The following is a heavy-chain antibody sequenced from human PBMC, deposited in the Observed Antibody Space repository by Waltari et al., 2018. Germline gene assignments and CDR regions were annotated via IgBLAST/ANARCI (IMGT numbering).Heavy chain of an antibody. J-gene: IGHJ4*02. Sequence: EVQFLESGGGLVQPGGSLTLSCAASGFTFSNYALSWVREAPGKGVEWGSTNSGSGATTYYADSVKGRLTISREKFKNTLYLRMNSLRAEDTAVYYCVRQEVPAAMPWGYFEYWGQGSLVTVSA. CDR2: NSGSGATT. V-gene: IGHV3-23*01. D-gene: IGHD2-2*01. CDR1: GFTFSNYA. CDR3: VRQEVPAAMPWGYFEY.